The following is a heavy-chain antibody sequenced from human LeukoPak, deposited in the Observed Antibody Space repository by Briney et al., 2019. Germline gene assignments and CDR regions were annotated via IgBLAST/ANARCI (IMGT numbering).Heavy chain of an antibody. CDR1: GGSFSGFR. CDR3: ALELVVPAALERLNAFDI. Sequence: PSETLSLTCAVSGGSFSGFRWHWIRQPPGKGPEWIGEINHSGGTTYNPSLKSRVTISVDTSKIQFSLNLTSVTAADTAVYYCALELVVPAALERLNAFDIWGHGTMVTVSS. V-gene: IGHV4-34*01. J-gene: IGHJ3*02. D-gene: IGHD2-2*01. CDR2: INHSGGT.